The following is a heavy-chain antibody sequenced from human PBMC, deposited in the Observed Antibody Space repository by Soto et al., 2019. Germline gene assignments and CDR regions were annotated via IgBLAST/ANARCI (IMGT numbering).Heavy chain of an antibody. Sequence: QVQLVQSGAEVKQPGSSVKVSCTFSGGPLTSYTFSWMRQAAGQGLEWIGRMIHVVGLAEPAQKFPDRLTLTAETDTSTVHRELPSLRFEATALYFWVRDDGSEITWFAPWAQGTQVTVSS. V-gene: IGHV1-69*08. J-gene: IGHJ5*02. CDR2: MIHVVGLA. D-gene: IGHD3-10*01. CDR1: GGPLTSYT. CDR3: VRDDGSEITWFAP.